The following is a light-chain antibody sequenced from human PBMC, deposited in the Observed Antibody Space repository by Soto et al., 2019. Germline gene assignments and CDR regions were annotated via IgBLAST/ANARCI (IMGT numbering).Light chain of an antibody. CDR3: AVWDDSLTGQVV. J-gene: IGLJ2*01. CDR2: RND. CDR1: TSNIGTYT. Sequence: QSVLTQPPSASGTTGQRVTISCSGSTSNIGTYTVNWYQQLPGAAPKLLIYRNDRRPSGVPDRFSGSKSGTSASLAISGLQSEDEADYYCAVWDDSLTGQVVFGGGTKVTVL. V-gene: IGLV1-44*01.